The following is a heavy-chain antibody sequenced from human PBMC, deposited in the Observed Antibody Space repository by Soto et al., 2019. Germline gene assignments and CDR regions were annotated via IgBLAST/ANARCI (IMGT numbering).Heavy chain of an antibody. CDR3: ARDLAYFDS. J-gene: IGHJ4*02. CDR2: VYHTGRT. Sequence: TXETLSLTGTVSGGSFKSGSYSWSWIRQPPGKGLEWIVYVYHTGRTSYNPSLKSRVSISMDTSKNQFSLNLDSVTAADTAVYFCARDLAYFDSWGQGTLVTVS. V-gene: IGHV4-61*01. CDR1: GGSFKSGSYS. D-gene: IGHD3-16*01.